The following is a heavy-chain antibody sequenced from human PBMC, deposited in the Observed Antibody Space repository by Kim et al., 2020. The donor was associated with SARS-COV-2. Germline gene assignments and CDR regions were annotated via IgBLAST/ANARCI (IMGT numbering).Heavy chain of an antibody. CDR3: ARHNGYANDY. CDR1: GYSFTNYW. CDR2: IYAGDSDT. V-gene: IGHV5-51*01. D-gene: IGHD1-1*01. Sequence: GESLKISCKASGYSFTNYWIGWVRQMPGKGLEWMGSIYAGDSDTRYSPSFQGQVTMSADKSTSIASMQWSRLKASDTAIYYCARHNGYANDYWRQGTLVTLSP. J-gene: IGHJ4*02.